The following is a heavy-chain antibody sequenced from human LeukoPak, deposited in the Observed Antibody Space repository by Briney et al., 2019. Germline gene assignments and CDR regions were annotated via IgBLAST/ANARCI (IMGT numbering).Heavy chain of an antibody. CDR2: ISASGGST. CDR3: AKRGCCSASCSYFDY. Sequence: GGSLRLSCAASEFTSSSYAMSWVRQAPGKGLEWVSAISASGGSTYYADSVKGRFTISRDNSKNTLYLQMNSLRAEDTAVYYCAKRGCCSASCSYFDYWGQGTLVSVSS. CDR1: EFTSSSYA. V-gene: IGHV3-23*01. D-gene: IGHD2-2*01. J-gene: IGHJ4*02.